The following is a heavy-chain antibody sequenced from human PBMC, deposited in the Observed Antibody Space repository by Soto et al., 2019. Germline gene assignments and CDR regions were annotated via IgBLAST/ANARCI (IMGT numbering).Heavy chain of an antibody. Sequence: QVQLVQSGAEVKKPGASVKVSCKASGDTLTSYDINWVGQATGQGLEWMGWMNPNSGNTGYAQKFQGRVTMTRYTSISTAYMELSSLRSEDTAVYYCARANLVVPHLGYWGQGTLVTVSS. CDR3: ARANLVVPHLGY. V-gene: IGHV1-8*01. CDR1: GDTLTSYD. D-gene: IGHD2-8*02. J-gene: IGHJ4*02. CDR2: MNPNSGNT.